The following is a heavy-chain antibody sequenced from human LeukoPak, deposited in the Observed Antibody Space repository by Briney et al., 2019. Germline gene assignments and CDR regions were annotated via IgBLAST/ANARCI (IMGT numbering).Heavy chain of an antibody. V-gene: IGHV1-2*02. CDR2: INPNSGAT. J-gene: IGHJ5*02. Sequence: ASVTVSCKASGYTFTVYYIHWVRQPPGQGLEWMAWINPNSGATNYAQKFQGRVTMTRDTSISTAYMELSRLTSDDPAVYFCARGRFGEWDNWFDPWGQGTLVTVSS. CDR3: ARGRFGEWDNWFDP. D-gene: IGHD3-10*01. CDR1: GYTFTVYY.